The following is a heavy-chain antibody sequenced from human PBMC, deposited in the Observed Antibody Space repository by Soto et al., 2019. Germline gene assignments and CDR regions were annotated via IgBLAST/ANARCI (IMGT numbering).Heavy chain of an antibody. CDR2: IYPGDSGT. Sequence: GESLKISCKGSGYSFTSYWIGWVRQMPGKGLEWMGIIYPGDSGTRYSPSFQGQVTISADKSISTAYLQWSSLKASDTAMYYCARGPLYCSSTSCYPHWFDPWGQGTLVTVSS. D-gene: IGHD2-2*01. CDR1: GYSFTSYW. J-gene: IGHJ5*02. CDR3: ARGPLYCSSTSCYPHWFDP. V-gene: IGHV5-51*01.